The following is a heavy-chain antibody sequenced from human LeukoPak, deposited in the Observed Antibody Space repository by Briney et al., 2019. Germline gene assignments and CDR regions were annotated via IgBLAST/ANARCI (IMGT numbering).Heavy chain of an antibody. CDR1: GFTFSTYV. Sequence: GGSLRLSCAVSGFTFSTYVMRWVRQAPGKGLEWVSSVGASGGSTYYADSVKGRFTISRDNSKNTLYLQMDSLRVDDTAVYFCSRGHDRGPSDYWGQGTLVTVSS. V-gene: IGHV3-23*01. CDR2: VGASGGST. D-gene: IGHD3-9*01. CDR3: SRGHDRGPSDY. J-gene: IGHJ4*02.